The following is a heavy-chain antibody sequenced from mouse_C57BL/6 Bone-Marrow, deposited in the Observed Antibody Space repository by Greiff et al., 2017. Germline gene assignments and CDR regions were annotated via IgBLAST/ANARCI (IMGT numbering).Heavy chain of an antibody. Sequence: EVMLVESGGGLVKPGGSLKLSCAASGFTFSSYAMSWVRQTPEKRLEWVATISDGGSYTYYPDNVKGRFTISRDNAKNNLYLQMSHLKSEDTAMYYCARWMDFDHWGQGTTLTVSS. CDR3: ARWMDFDH. D-gene: IGHD2-3*01. V-gene: IGHV5-4*03. CDR1: GFTFSSYA. J-gene: IGHJ2*01. CDR2: ISDGGSYT.